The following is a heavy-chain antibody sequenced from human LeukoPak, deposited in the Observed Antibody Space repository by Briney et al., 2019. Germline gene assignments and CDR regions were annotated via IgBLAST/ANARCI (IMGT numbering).Heavy chain of an antibody. CDR1: GYTFTGYY. CDR2: INPNSGGT. Sequence: ASVKVSCKTSGYTFTGYYMQWVRQAPGQGLEWMGWINPNSGGTNYAQKFQGRVTMTRDTSISTAYMELSRLRSDDTAVYYCARGDALYYYYYYMDVWGKGPRSPSP. V-gene: IGHV1-2*02. CDR3: ARGDALYYYYYYMDV. J-gene: IGHJ6*03.